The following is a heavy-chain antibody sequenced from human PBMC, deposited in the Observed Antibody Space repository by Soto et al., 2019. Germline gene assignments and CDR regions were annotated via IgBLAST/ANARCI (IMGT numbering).Heavy chain of an antibody. CDR2: ISSSSSTI. J-gene: IGHJ3*02. CDR3: ATQGGSFFDI. CDR1: GFTFSSYS. Sequence: GGSLRLSCAASGFTFSSYSMNWVRQAPGKGLEWVSYISSSSSTIYYADSVEGRFTISRDTAKNSLYLQMSSLRAEDTAVYYCATQGGSFFDIWGQGTMVTVSS. V-gene: IGHV3-48*01. D-gene: IGHD3-16*01.